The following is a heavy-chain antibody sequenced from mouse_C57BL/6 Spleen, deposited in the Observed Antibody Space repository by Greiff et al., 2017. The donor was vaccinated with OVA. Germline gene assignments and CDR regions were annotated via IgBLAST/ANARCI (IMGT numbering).Heavy chain of an antibody. J-gene: IGHJ2*01. CDR3: ARLTTVVADFDY. D-gene: IGHD1-1*01. CDR2: ISSGGSYT. V-gene: IGHV5-6*02. Sequence: DVKLVESGGDLVKPGGSLKLSCAASGFTFSSYGMSWVRQTPDKRLEWVATISSGGSYTYYPDSVKGRFTISRDNAKNTLYLQMSSLKSEDTAMYYCARLTTVVADFDYWGQGTTLTVSS. CDR1: GFTFSSYG.